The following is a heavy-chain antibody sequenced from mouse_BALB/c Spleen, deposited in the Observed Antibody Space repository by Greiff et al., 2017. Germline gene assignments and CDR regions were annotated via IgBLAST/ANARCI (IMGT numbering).Heavy chain of an antibody. Sequence: QVQLQQSGPDLVAPSQSLSITCTVSGFSLTSYGVHWVRQPPGKGLEWLVVIWSDGSTTYNSALKSRLSISKDNSKSQVFLKMNSLQTDDTAMYYCARQKIYYGYDGFMDYWGQGTSVTVSS. V-gene: IGHV2-6-2*01. CDR1: GFSLTSYG. D-gene: IGHD2-2*01. CDR3: ARQKIYYGYDGFMDY. CDR2: IWSDGST. J-gene: IGHJ4*01.